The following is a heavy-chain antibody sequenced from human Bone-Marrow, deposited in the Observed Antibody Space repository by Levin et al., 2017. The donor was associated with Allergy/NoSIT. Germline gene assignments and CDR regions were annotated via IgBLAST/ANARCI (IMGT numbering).Heavy chain of an antibody. CDR3: ARGQGGYESFVY. V-gene: IGHV1-18*01. CDR2: ISPDNGHA. J-gene: IGHJ4*02. CDR1: GYTFNHYG. D-gene: IGHD5-12*01. Sequence: ASVKVSCKTSGYTFNHYGIDWVRQAPGQGLEWVGWISPDNGHADYAQKLQGRVTMTTDRATTTAYLELKSLTSDDTAVYYCARGQGGYESFVYWGLGTLVTVSS.